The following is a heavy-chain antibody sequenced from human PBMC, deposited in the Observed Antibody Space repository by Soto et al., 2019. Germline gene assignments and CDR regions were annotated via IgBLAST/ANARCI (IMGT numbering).Heavy chain of an antibody. Sequence: PSETLSLTCTVSGGSISSYYWSWIRQPAGKGLEWIGRIYTSGSTNYNPSLKSRVTMSVDTSKNQFSLKLRSVTAADTAVYYCARVGMVGTVLGSWFDPWGKGPLVTVSS. D-gene: IGHD6-19*01. J-gene: IGHJ5*02. V-gene: IGHV4-4*07. CDR1: GGSISSYY. CDR3: ARVGMVGTVLGSWFDP. CDR2: IYTSGST.